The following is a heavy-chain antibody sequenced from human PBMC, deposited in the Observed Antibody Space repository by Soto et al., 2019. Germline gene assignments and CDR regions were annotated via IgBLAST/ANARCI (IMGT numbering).Heavy chain of an antibody. V-gene: IGHV5-51*01. J-gene: IGHJ4*02. Sequence: GESLKISCKGSGYRFSTFWIGWVRQMPGKGLEWVAIIYPDQSRAMYSPAFQGQVTVSVDKSISTAYLQWNSLKASDTAVYYCARVDRAPGYSSSLPPPHWGQGTLVTVSS. CDR2: IYPDQSRA. CDR1: GYRFSTFW. CDR3: ARVDRAPGYSSSLPPPH. D-gene: IGHD6-13*01.